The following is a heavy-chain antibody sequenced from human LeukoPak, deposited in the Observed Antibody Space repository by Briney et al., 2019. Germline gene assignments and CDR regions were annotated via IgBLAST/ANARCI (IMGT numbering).Heavy chain of an antibody. CDR2: IINSGVT. Sequence: KPSETLSLTCTVSGDSISDYHWSWIRQPAGKGLEWIGRIINSGVTNYNPSLNSRVTISVDRSKNQFSLRLTSVTAADTAVYFCARESDTSGPIDYWGQGRLVAVSS. CDR1: GDSISDYH. D-gene: IGHD3-22*01. J-gene: IGHJ4*02. CDR3: ARESDTSGPIDY. V-gene: IGHV4-4*07.